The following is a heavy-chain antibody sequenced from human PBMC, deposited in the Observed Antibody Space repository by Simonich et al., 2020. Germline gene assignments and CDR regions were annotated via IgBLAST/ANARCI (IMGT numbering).Heavy chain of an antibody. Sequence: QVQLVESGGGVVQPGRSLRLSCAASGFTFSSYAMHWVRQAPGKGLRWVAVKSYDESNKYSASSVKGRFTISRDNSKNTLYLQMNSLRAEDTAVYYCARELSKNGEAAAGYYFDYWGQGTLVTVSS. J-gene: IGHJ4*02. V-gene: IGHV3-30*04. CDR2: KSYDESNK. CDR1: GFTFSSYA. CDR3: ARELSKNGEAAAGYYFDY. D-gene: IGHD6-13*01.